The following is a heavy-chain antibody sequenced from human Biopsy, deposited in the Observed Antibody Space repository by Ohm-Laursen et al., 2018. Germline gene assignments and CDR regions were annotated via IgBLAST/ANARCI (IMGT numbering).Heavy chain of an antibody. CDR2: ISPYNGNG. V-gene: IGHV1-18*01. CDR3: ARAGVGSDGTDSYYYGMDV. CDR1: GYTFTNFG. D-gene: IGHD5-24*01. Sequence: GASVKVSCKTSGYTFTNFGISWVRQAPGRGLEWMGWISPYNGNGDYEKNFHGRITMTRDTSTGTVYMDLNSLGSEDTAVYYCARAGVGSDGTDSYYYGMDVWGPGTTVTVSS. J-gene: IGHJ6*02.